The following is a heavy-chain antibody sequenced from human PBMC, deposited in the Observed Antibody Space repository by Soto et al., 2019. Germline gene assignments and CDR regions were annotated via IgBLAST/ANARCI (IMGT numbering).Heavy chain of an antibody. CDR2: INHSGST. V-gene: IGHV4-34*01. CDR1: GGSFSGYY. J-gene: IGHJ3*02. Sequence: PSETLSLTCAVYGGSFSGYYWSWIRQPPGKGLEWIGEINHSGSTNYNPSLKSRVTISVDTSKNQFSLKLSPVTAADTAVYYCARDSTGGFLEWLRGYYAFDIWGQGTMVTVSS. D-gene: IGHD3-3*01. CDR3: ARDSTGGFLEWLRGYYAFDI.